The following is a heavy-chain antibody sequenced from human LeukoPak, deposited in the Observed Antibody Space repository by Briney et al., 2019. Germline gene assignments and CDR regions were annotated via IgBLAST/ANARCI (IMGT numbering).Heavy chain of an antibody. CDR1: GYTFTNYG. CDR3: ARVRDYYGMDV. Sequence: GASVKVSCKASGYTFTNYGISWVRQAPGQGLEWMGIINPSGGSTSYAQKFQGRVTMTRDTSTSTVYMELSSLRSEDTAVYYCARVRDYYGMDVWGQGTTVTVSS. V-gene: IGHV1-46*01. CDR2: INPSGGST. J-gene: IGHJ6*02. D-gene: IGHD3-10*01.